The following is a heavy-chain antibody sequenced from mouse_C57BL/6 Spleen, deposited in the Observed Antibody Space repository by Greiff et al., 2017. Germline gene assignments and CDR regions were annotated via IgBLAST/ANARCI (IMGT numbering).Heavy chain of an antibody. CDR2: ILPGSGST. V-gene: IGHV1-9*01. CDR3: ARGYGYAGYYAMDY. J-gene: IGHJ4*01. Sequence: QVQLQQSGAELMKPGASVKLSCKATGYTFTGYWIEWVKQRPGHGLEWIGEILPGSGSTNYNEKFKGKATFTADTSSNTAYMQLSSLTTEDAATYYCARGYGYAGYYAMDYWGQGTSVTVSS. D-gene: IGHD2-2*01. CDR1: GYTFTGYW.